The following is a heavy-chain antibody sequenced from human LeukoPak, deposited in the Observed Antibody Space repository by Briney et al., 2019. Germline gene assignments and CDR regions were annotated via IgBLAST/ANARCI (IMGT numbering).Heavy chain of an antibody. J-gene: IGHJ4*02. CDR3: ARQGSWYPGVFDY. CDR2: IYPGDSDT. D-gene: IGHD6-13*01. V-gene: IGHV5-51*01. Sequence: GESLKISCKGSGYSFTSYWIAWVRQMPGKGLEWMGIIYPGDSDTKYSPSFQVQVTISADKSISTAYLQWSSLKASDTAMYYCARQGSWYPGVFDYWGQGTLVTVSS. CDR1: GYSFTSYW.